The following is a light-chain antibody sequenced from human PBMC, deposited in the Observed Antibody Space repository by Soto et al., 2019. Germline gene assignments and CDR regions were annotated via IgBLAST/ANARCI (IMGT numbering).Light chain of an antibody. Sequence: IVLTQSPGTLSLSPGERATLSCRASRSVTSTFLAWYQHKPGQAPRLLIYGASTRPTGIPDRFTGSGSGTDFTLTISRLEPEDFAVYFCQEYGSSPGYTFGQGTRLEIK. V-gene: IGKV3-20*01. J-gene: IGKJ2*01. CDR2: GAS. CDR3: QEYGSSPGYT. CDR1: RSVTSTF.